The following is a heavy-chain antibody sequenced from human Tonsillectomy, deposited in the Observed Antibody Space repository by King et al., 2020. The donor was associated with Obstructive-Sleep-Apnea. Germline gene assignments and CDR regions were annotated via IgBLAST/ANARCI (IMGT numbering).Heavy chain of an antibody. CDR2: FSSISSTI. J-gene: IGHJ4*02. D-gene: IGHD3-16*01. CDR3: ARDKLCAY. CDR1: GFTFSSYS. V-gene: IGHV3-48*04. Sequence: VQLQESGGGLVQPGGSLRLSCAASGFTFSSYSMDWVRQARGRGREGVLYFSSISSTIYYADSGKGRFTISRDNAKNSLYRQMNSLRAEDTAVYYCARDKLCAYWGQGTLVTVSS.